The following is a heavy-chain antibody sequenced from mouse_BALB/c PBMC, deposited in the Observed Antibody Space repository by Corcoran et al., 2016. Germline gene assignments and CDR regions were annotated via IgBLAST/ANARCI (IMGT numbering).Heavy chain of an antibody. CDR1: GYTFTNYG. V-gene: IGHV9-3-1*01. CDR3: ARSNTTVVAIFYWYFDV. CDR2: INTYTGEP. Sequence: QIQLVQSGPELKKPGETVKISCKASGYTFTNYGMNWVKQAPGKGLKWMGWINTYTGEPTYADDFKGRFAFSLETSASTAYLQINNLKNEDTATYFCARSNTTVVAIFYWYFDVWGAGTTVTVSS. J-gene: IGHJ1*01. D-gene: IGHD1-1*01.